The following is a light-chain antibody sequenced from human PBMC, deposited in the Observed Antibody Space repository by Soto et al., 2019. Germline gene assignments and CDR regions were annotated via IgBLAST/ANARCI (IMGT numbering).Light chain of an antibody. CDR1: QSLNSL. V-gene: IGKV1-5*01. J-gene: IGKJ1*01. CDR3: QPYDTYWT. CDR2: DDS. Sequence: DIQMTQSPSTLSSSVGARVTSTCRASQSLNSLLAWYQQKPGRDPKILIYDDSTLESGFQSRFSGSGSGTEFTLTISSLQPDDFATYYCQPYDTYWTFGQGTKLDIK.